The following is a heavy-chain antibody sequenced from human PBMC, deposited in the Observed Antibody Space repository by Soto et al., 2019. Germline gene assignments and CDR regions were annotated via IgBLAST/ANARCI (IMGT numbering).Heavy chain of an antibody. CDR3: ARPYEGGYSSNHHYYYALDV. CDR1: VGTFSRYS. J-gene: IGHJ6*02. D-gene: IGHD3-22*01. CDR2: IVPIFGTR. V-gene: IGHV1-69*01. Sequence: QVQLVQSGAEVKKPGSSVKVSCKISVGTFSRYSISWVRQAPGQGRDWMGGIVPIFGTRNYAQKFQDRVTITTDESATTAHMELSNLRSEDTAVYYCARPYEGGYSSNHHYYYALDVWGQGTAVTVSS.